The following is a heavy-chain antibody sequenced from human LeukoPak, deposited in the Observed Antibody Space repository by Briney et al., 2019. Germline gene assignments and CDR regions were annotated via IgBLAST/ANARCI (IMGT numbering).Heavy chain of an antibody. V-gene: IGHV4-34*01. CDR1: GGSFSGYY. D-gene: IGHD2-2*02. CDR2: INHSGST. J-gene: IGHJ4*02. Sequence: SETLSLTCAVYGGSFSGYYWSWIRQPPGKGVEGIGEINHSGSTNYNPSLKSRVTISVDTSKTQFSLKLSSVPAADTAVYYCARGTGYCSSTSCYRGLGLDYWGQGTLVTVSS. CDR3: ARGTGYCSSTSCYRGLGLDY.